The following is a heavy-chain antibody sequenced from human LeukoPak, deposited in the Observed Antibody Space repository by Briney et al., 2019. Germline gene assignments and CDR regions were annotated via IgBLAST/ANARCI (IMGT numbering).Heavy chain of an antibody. V-gene: IGHV1-8*03. CDR1: GYTFTSYD. CDR3: ARGRSTGYPYYFGY. J-gene: IGHJ4*02. D-gene: IGHD5-12*01. Sequence: APVKVSCKASGYTFTSYDINWVRQATGQGLEWMGWMNPNSGSTGYAQKFQGRVTITRNTSISTAYMELSGLRSEDTAVYYCARGRSTGYPYYFGYWGQGTLVTVSS. CDR2: MNPNSGST.